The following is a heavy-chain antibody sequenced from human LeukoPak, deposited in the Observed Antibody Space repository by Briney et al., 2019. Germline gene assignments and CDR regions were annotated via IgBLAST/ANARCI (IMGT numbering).Heavy chain of an antibody. V-gene: IGHV1-46*01. D-gene: IGHD6-13*01. CDR3: ARRIAAGDYYYGMDV. CDR1: GYTFTSYY. Sequence: GASVKVSCKASGYTFTSYYMHWVRQAPGQGLEWMGIINPSGGSTSYAQKFQGRVTMTRDTSTSTVYMELSSLRSEDTAVYYCARRIAAGDYYYGMDVWGQGTTVTVSS. J-gene: IGHJ6*02. CDR2: INPSGGST.